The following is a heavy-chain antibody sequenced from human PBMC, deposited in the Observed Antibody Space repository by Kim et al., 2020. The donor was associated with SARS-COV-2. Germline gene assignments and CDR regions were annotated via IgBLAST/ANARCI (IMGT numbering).Heavy chain of an antibody. CDR3: ARDHTPGYSSSWYRFPGMDV. Sequence: ASVKVSCKASGYTFTSCGISWVRQAPGQGLEWMGWISAYNGNTNYAQKLQGRVTMTTDTSTSTAYMELRSLRSDDTAVYYCARDHTPGYSSSWYRFPGMDVWGQGTTVTVSS. CDR2: ISAYNGNT. CDR1: GYTFTSCG. J-gene: IGHJ6*02. V-gene: IGHV1-18*01. D-gene: IGHD6-13*01.